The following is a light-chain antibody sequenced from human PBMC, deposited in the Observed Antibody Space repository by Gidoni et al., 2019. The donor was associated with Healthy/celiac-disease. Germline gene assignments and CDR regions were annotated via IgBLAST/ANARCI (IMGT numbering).Light chain of an antibody. Sequence: ELVLTQSPGTLSLSPGERATLSCRASQSVSSSYLAWYQQKPGQAPRRLIYGASSRATGIPDRFSGSGSGTDFTLTISRLEPEDFAVYYCQQDGSSPPYTFGQGTKLEIK. CDR2: GAS. CDR1: QSVSSSY. CDR3: QQDGSSPPYT. J-gene: IGKJ2*01. V-gene: IGKV3-20*01.